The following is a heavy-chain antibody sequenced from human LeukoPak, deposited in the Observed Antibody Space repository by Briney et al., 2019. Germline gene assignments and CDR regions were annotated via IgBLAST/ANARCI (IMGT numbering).Heavy chain of an antibody. CDR2: INHSGST. Sequence: SETLSLTCAVYGGSFSGYYWSWIRQPPGKGLEWIGEINHSGSTNYNPSLKSRATISLDTSKNQFSLKLSSVTAADTAVYYWASNLLGYGSGGGWFDPGGQGTLVTVSS. D-gene: IGHD3-10*01. CDR3: ASNLLGYGSGGGWFDP. J-gene: IGHJ5*02. CDR1: GGSFSGYY. V-gene: IGHV4-34*01.